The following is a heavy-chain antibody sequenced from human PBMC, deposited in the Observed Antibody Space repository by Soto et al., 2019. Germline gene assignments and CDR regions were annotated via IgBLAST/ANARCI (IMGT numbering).Heavy chain of an antibody. V-gene: IGHV3-48*01. J-gene: IGHJ6*02. CDR1: GFTFSSYS. Sequence: EVPLVESGGGLVQPGGSLSLSCAASGFTFSSYSMNWVRQAPGKGLEWISYISGSSSNTYYADSVKGRFTISRDNAKNSLYLEMNSLRAEDTGVYYCARRGFESPDVWGQGTTVTVSS. CDR2: ISGSSSNT. CDR3: ARRGFESPDV.